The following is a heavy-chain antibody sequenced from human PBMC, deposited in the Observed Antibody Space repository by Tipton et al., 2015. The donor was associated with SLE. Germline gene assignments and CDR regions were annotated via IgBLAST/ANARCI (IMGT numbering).Heavy chain of an antibody. J-gene: IGHJ3*02. D-gene: IGHD3-16*01. V-gene: IGHV3-33*01. CDR3: ARDGRVVTGRGGAFDT. CDR1: TFVFSNYG. CDR2: IWHDGSNK. Sequence: SLRLSCVASTFVFSNYGMHWVRQAPGKGPEWVAVIWHDGSNKYYRDSVKGRFTIFRDNSRSTLYLQMNNLTVEDTAVYYCARDGRVVTGRGGAFDTWGRGTTVTVSS.